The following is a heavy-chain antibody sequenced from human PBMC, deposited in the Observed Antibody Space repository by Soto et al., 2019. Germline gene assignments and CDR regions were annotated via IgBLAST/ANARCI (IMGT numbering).Heavy chain of an antibody. CDR1: GGTFSSYA. J-gene: IGHJ4*02. D-gene: IGHD6-13*01. CDR2: IIPIFGTA. V-gene: IGHV1-69*01. Sequence: QVQLAQSGAEVKKPGSSVKVSCKASGGTFSSYAISWVRQAPGQGLEWMGGIIPIFGTANYAQTLQGRVTITADESPSTGYMELSSLRAEDTAVYYCARAHHPIEAAGTDYWCQVTLVAVSA. CDR3: ARAHHPIEAAGTDY.